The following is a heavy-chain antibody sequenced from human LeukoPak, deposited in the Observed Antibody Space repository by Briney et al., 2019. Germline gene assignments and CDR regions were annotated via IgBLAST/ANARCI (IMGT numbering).Heavy chain of an antibody. Sequence: PSETLSLTCTVSGGSISSSSYYWGWIRQPPGKGLEWIGKIYHSGTTYYNPSLKSRVTISVDTSKNHFSLKLNSVTAADTAVYYCARLVVYYDSSGPAVDYFDYWGQGTLVTVSS. CDR2: IYHSGTT. J-gene: IGHJ4*02. D-gene: IGHD3-22*01. CDR1: GGSISSSSYY. CDR3: ARLVVYYDSSGPAVDYFDY. V-gene: IGHV4-39*07.